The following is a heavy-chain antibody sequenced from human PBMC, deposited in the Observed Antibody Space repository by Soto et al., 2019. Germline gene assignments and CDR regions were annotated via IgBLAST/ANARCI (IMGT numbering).Heavy chain of an antibody. CDR1: GFTFSSYW. J-gene: IGHJ4*02. V-gene: IGHV3-74*01. D-gene: IGHD5-18*01. CDR3: GRGGSDSPMAPGY. Sequence: LRLSCAASGFTFSSYWMHWVRQAPGKGLVWVSRINPDGSATNYADSVKGRFTISRDNAKNTLYLQMNSLRAEDTAVFYCGRGGSDSPMAPGYWGQGTLVTVSS. CDR2: INPDGSAT.